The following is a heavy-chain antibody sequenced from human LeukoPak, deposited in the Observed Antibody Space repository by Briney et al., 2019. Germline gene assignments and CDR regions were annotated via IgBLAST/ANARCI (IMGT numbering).Heavy chain of an antibody. CDR2: IKQDGSEK. CDR1: GFTFSSYW. V-gene: IGHV3-7*01. CDR3: AREVVVTASYYYGMDV. D-gene: IGHD2-21*02. Sequence: GGSLRLSCAASGFTFSSYWMSWVRQAPGKGLEWVANIKQDGSEKYYVDSVKGRFTISRDNAKNSLYLQMNSLRAEDTAVYYCAREVVVTASYYYGMDVWGQGTTVTVSS. J-gene: IGHJ6*02.